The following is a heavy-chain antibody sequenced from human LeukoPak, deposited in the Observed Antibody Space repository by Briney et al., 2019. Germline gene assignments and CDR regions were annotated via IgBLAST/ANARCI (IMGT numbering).Heavy chain of an antibody. J-gene: IGHJ5*02. CDR1: GFTFSSYS. V-gene: IGHV3-21*01. Sequence: GGSLRLSCAASGFTFSSYSMNWVRQAPDKGMEWVSSISSSSSYIYYADSVKGRFTISRDNATNSLYLQMNRLRAEDTAVYYCARVWVNWFDPWGEGALVTVSS. CDR3: ARVWVNWFDP. CDR2: ISSSSSYI. D-gene: IGHD7-27*01.